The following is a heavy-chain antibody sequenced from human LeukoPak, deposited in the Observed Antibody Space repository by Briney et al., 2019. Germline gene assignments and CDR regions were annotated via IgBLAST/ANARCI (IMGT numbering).Heavy chain of an antibody. Sequence: SETLSLTCTVPGGAISSYYWSWIRQPPGKGLEWIGYVSYTGDASQNPSLRGRVTMSVDTSNNQVSLELSSVTAADTAVYYCARGWNYGDYWGQGTLVTVSP. CDR3: ARGWNYGDY. CDR1: GGAISSYY. J-gene: IGHJ4*02. CDR2: VSYTGDA. V-gene: IGHV4-59*01. D-gene: IGHD3-3*01.